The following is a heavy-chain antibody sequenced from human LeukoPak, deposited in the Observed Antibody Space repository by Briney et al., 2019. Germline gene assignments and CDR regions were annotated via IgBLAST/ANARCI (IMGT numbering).Heavy chain of an antibody. Sequence: PGGSLRLSCAASGFTFSSYAMHWVRQAPGKGLEWVAVISYGGSNKYYADSVKGRFTISRDNSKNTLYLQMNSLRAEDTAVYYCARAYGMDVWGQGTTVTVSS. CDR1: GFTFSSYA. CDR2: ISYGGSNK. CDR3: ARAYGMDV. V-gene: IGHV3-30-3*01. J-gene: IGHJ6*02.